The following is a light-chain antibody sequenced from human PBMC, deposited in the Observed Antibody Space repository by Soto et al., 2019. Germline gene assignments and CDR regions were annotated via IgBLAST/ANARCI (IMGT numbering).Light chain of an antibody. Sequence: QSALTQPASVSGSPGQSITISCTGSNSDIGAYDYVSWYQQHPGKPPTFLIYEVTFRPSGVPNRFSGSKSGNTATLTISGILTEDEADYYCGSYASATLIFGGGTKLTVL. CDR3: GSYASATLI. CDR2: EVT. V-gene: IGLV2-14*01. CDR1: NSDIGAYDY. J-gene: IGLJ2*01.